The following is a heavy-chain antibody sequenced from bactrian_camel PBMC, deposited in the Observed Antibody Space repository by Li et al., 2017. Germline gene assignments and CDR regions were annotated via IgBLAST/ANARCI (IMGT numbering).Heavy chain of an antibody. Sequence: HVQLVESGGGSVQAGGSLRLSCAASASTNSNNCMGWFRQAPGKEREAIAHIFLDGSTDYADSVKGRFTISKDNAKSTLYLQMDSLKPEDTGMYYCAPDLEIRGGYCYKTNNYWGQGTQVTV. CDR1: ASTNSNNC. D-gene: IGHD2*01. J-gene: IGHJ4*01. CDR3: APDLEIRGGYCYKTNNY. CDR2: IFLDGST. V-gene: IGHV3S53*01.